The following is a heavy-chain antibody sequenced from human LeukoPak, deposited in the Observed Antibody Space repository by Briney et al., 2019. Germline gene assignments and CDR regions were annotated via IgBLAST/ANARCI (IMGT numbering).Heavy chain of an antibody. CDR3: ARDGSGSYYNSHDAFDI. CDR2: IYTSGST. D-gene: IGHD3-10*01. CDR1: GGSISSGSYY. V-gene: IGHV4-61*02. J-gene: IGHJ3*02. Sequence: SQTLSLTCTVSGGSISSGSYYWSWIRQPAGKGLEWIGRIYTSGSTNYNPSLKSRVTSPVDTPKNQFSLKLSSVTAADTAVYYCARDGSGSYYNSHDAFDIWGQGTMVTVSS.